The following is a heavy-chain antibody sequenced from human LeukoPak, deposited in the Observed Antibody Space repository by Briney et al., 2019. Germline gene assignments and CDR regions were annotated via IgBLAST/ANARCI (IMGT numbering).Heavy chain of an antibody. J-gene: IGHJ1*01. D-gene: IGHD6-6*01. CDR3: ARDLTTSSTAYLQH. Sequence: GGSLRLSCAGSGFTFSTYSMNWVRQAPGKGLDWVSSISTSSSYEYYADSVKGRFTISRDNAKNSLYLQMNSLRVEDTAVYYCARDLTTSSTAYLQHWGQGTLVTVPS. CDR2: ISTSSSYE. V-gene: IGHV3-21*01. CDR1: GFTFSTYS.